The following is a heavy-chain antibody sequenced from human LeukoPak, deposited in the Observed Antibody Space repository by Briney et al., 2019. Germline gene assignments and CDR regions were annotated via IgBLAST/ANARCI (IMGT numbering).Heavy chain of an antibody. CDR2: INHSGST. CDR3: ARRMWTGWFDP. D-gene: IGHD3/OR15-3a*01. V-gene: IGHV4-34*01. J-gene: IGHJ5*02. Sequence: SETLSLTCAVYGGSFSGYYWSWIRQPPGKGLEWIGEINHSGSTNYNPSLKSRVTISVDTSKNQFSLKLSSVTAADTAVNYCARRMWTGWFDPWGQGTLVTVSS. CDR1: GGSFSGYY.